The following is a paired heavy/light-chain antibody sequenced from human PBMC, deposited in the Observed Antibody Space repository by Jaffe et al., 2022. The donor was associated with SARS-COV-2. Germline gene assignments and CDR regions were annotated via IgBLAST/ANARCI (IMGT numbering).Heavy chain of an antibody. V-gene: IGHV3-23*01. D-gene: IGHD6-19*01. J-gene: IGHJ4*02. CDR2: INDAGGIT. CDR3: AKSPHTTIPVAADY. Sequence: EVQLLESGGGLVQPGGSLRLSCAASEFTFSTYAMAWVRQAPGKGLEFVSGINDAGGITYYADSVKGRFTISRDNSKNTLYLQMNSLRAEDTALYYCAKSPHTTIPVAADYWGQGTLVTVSS. CDR1: EFTFSTYA.
Light chain of an antibody. CDR3: SSYTRGSTVV. CDR1: SSDVGAYNY. Sequence: QSALTQPASVSGSPGQSVTISCTGTSSDVGAYNYISWYQQHPGQAPKLMIYDVSNRPSGVSDRFSGSKSGNTASLTISGLQAEDEARYYCSSYTRGSTVVFGGGTELTVL. V-gene: IGLV2-14*03. CDR2: DVS. J-gene: IGLJ2*01.